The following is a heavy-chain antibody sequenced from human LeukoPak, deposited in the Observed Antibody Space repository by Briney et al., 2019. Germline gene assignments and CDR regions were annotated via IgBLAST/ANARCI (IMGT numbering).Heavy chain of an antibody. V-gene: IGHV3-7*01. CDR1: GFTFSRHW. CDR3: AEGTTG. D-gene: IGHD1-1*01. CDR2: INQDGSGK. J-gene: IGHJ1*01. Sequence: GGPLRLSCATSGFTFSRHWMSWVRQAPGKGLEWVANINQDGSGKYYVDSVKGRFTISRDNAKNSLYLQMNSLRSEDTAIYYCAEGTTGWGQGTLVTVSS.